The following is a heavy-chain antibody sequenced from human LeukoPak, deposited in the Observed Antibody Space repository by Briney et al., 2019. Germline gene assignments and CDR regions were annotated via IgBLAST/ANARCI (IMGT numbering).Heavy chain of an antibody. Sequence: GGSLRLSCAASGFTFSGSTVHWVRQASGKGLDWVGHIRTKANNYATAYAASVKGRFTISRDDSKNTAYLQMNSLKIEGTAVYYCSRHEALPGDYWGQGTLVTVSS. D-gene: IGHD2-21*02. V-gene: IGHV3-73*01. CDR1: GFTFSGST. CDR2: IRTKANNYAT. CDR3: SRHEALPGDY. J-gene: IGHJ4*02.